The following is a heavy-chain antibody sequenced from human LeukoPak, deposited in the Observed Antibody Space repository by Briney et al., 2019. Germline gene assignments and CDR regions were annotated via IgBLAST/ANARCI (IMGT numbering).Heavy chain of an antibody. CDR1: GGSISSSSYY. V-gene: IGHV4-39*01. Sequence: SETLSLTCTVSGGSISSSSYYWGWIRQPPGKGLEGIGSIYYSGSTYYNPSLKSRVTISVDTSKNQFSLKLSSVTAADTAVYYCARQHKYGGNALDPWGQGTLVTVSS. J-gene: IGHJ5*02. CDR2: IYYSGST. D-gene: IGHD4-23*01. CDR3: ARQHKYGGNALDP.